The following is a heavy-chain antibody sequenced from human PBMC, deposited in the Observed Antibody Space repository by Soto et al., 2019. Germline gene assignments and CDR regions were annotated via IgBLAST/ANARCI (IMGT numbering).Heavy chain of an antibody. CDR3: ARKGTVAALFDY. CDR2: IYYSGST. CDR1: GGSISSSSYY. J-gene: IGHJ4*02. Sequence: SETLSLTCTVSGGSISSSSYYWGWIRQPPGKGLEWIGSIYYSGSTYYNPSLKSRVTISVDTSKNQFSLKLSSVTAADTAVYYCARKGTVAALFDYWGQGTLVTVSS. V-gene: IGHV4-39*01. D-gene: IGHD6-19*01.